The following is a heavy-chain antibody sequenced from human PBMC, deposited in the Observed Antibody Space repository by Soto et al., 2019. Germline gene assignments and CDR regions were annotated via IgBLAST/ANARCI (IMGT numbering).Heavy chain of an antibody. CDR2: IYPGDSDT. Sequence: PGESLKISCKGSGYSFTSYWIGWVRQMPGKGLEWMGIIYPGDSDTRYSPSFQGQVTISADKSISTAYLQWSSLKASDTAMYYCARPRWSYERYCQSTPAPSLGAGGSSPSSNYY. J-gene: IGHJ6*01. CDR1: GYSFTSYW. V-gene: IGHV5-51*01. CDR3: ARPRWSYERYCQSTPAPSLGAGGSSPSSNYY. D-gene: IGHD1-26*01.